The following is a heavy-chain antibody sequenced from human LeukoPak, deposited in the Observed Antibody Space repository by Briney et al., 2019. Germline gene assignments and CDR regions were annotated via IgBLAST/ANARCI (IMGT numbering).Heavy chain of an antibody. V-gene: IGHV4-30-4*01. Sequence: SETLSLTCTVSGGSISSGDYYWSWIHQPPGKGLEWIGYIYYSGSTYYNPSLKSRVTISVDTSKNQFSLKLSSLTAADTAVYYCARVNRRYFDYWGQGTLVTVSS. CDR3: ARVNRRYFDY. J-gene: IGHJ4*02. CDR1: GGSISSGDYY. CDR2: IYYSGST.